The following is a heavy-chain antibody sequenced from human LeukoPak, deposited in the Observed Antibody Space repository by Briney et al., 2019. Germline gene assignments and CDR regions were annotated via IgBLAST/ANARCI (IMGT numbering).Heavy chain of an antibody. CDR2: IIPIFGTA. Sequence: ASVKVSCKASGGTFSSYAISWVRQAPGQGLEWMGGIIPIFGTANYAQKFQGRVTITTDESTSTAYVELSSLRSEDTAVYYCARDPASSSWFDAFDIWGQGTMVTVSS. D-gene: IGHD6-13*01. CDR1: GGTFSSYA. V-gene: IGHV1-69*05. J-gene: IGHJ3*02. CDR3: ARDPASSSWFDAFDI.